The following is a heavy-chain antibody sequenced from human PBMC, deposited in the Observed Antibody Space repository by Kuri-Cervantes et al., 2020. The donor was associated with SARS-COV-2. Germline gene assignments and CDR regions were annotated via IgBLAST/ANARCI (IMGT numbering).Heavy chain of an antibody. J-gene: IGHJ6*02. CDR1: GYTFTSYG. D-gene: IGHD3-3*01. V-gene: IGHV1-18*01. CDR2: ISAYNGNT. CDR3: ARGRVTIFGVVPRPHGMDV. Sequence: ASVKVSCKASGYTFTSYGISWVRQAPGQGLEWMGWISAYNGNTNYAQKFQGRVTITADESTSTAYMELSSLRSEDTAVYYCARGRVTIFGVVPRPHGMDVWGQGTTVTVSS.